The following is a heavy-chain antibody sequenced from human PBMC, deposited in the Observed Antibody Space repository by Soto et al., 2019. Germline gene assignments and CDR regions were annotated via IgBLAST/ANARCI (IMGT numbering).Heavy chain of an antibody. CDR2: ISYSGST. J-gene: IGHJ4*02. D-gene: IGHD3-22*01. CDR1: GGSISSGGYY. CDR3: ARDALSRDSI. V-gene: IGHV4-31*03. Sequence: QVQLQESGPGLVKPSQTLSLTCTVSGGSISSGGYYWSWIRQHPGKGLEWIGYISYSGSTYYNPSPEGRVTISVDTSKNQFSLKLSSVTAADTAVYYCARDALSRDSIWGQGTLVTVSS.